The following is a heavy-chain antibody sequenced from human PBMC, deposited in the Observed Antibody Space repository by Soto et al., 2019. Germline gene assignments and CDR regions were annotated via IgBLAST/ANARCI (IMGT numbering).Heavy chain of an antibody. CDR2: IIGSSSYI. J-gene: IGHJ4*01. Sequence: PGGSLRLSCAASGFTFSSYAMSWVRQAPGKGLEWVSGIIGSSSYIYYADAVKGRFTISRDNAKNSLYLLMNSLRVEDTAVYYCASSHYYAGGGYPVPFDFWGHGTLVTVSS. V-gene: IGHV3-21*01. CDR1: GFTFSSYA. CDR3: ASSHYYAGGGYPVPFDF. D-gene: IGHD3-22*01.